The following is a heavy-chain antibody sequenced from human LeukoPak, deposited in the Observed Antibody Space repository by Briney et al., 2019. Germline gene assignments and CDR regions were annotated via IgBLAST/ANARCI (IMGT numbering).Heavy chain of an antibody. Sequence: PGGSLRLSCAASGFTFSSYWMHWVRQAPGKGLVWVSRINSDGSSTSYADSVKGRFTISRDNAKNTPYLQMNSLRAEDTAVYYCARDADWNYFIDGMDVWGQGTTVTVSS. CDR3: ARDADWNYFIDGMDV. CDR2: INSDGSST. J-gene: IGHJ6*02. CDR1: GFTFSSYW. D-gene: IGHD1-7*01. V-gene: IGHV3-74*01.